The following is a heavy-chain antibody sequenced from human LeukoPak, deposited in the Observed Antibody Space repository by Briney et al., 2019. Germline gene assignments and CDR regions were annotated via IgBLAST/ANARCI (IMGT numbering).Heavy chain of an antibody. J-gene: IGHJ4*02. V-gene: IGHV3-30*04. CDR1: GFTFSSYA. D-gene: IGHD3-9*01. Sequence: PGRSLRLSCAASGFTFSSYAMHWVRQAPGKGLEWVAVISYDGSNKYYADSVKGRFTISRDNSKNTLYLQMNSLRAEDTAVYYCAKDRVVLRYFDWLLLAPHFDYWGQGTLVTVSS. CDR3: AKDRVVLRYFDWLLLAPHFDY. CDR2: ISYDGSNK.